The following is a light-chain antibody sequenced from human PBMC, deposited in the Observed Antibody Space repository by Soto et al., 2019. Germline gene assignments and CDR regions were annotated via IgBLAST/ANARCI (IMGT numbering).Light chain of an antibody. V-gene: IGKV3-20*01. Sequence: EIVLTQSPGTLSLSPGERANLSCRASQSVSRSYLAWYQHKPGQAPRLLFFGASNRATAIPDRFSGSGSGTDFTLTISRVEPEDFAVYYCHQYGRSPWTLGQGTKVDIK. CDR1: QSVSRSY. CDR3: HQYGRSPWT. CDR2: GAS. J-gene: IGKJ1*01.